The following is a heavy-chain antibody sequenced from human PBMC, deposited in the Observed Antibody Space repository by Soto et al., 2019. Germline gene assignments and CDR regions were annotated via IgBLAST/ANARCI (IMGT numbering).Heavy chain of an antibody. CDR3: ANDYGDYEGGGGFSRFDP. D-gene: IGHD4-17*01. J-gene: IGHJ5*02. V-gene: IGHV4-39*01. Sequence: PWETLSLTCSVSGGSVKSSSYYWAWIRQPPGKGLEWIGSIYYGGSTYYNPSLKSRATISLDTSKNQFSLKLTSVTAADTAVSYCANDYGDYEGGGGFSRFDPWGQGTMVTVSS. CDR2: IYYGGST. CDR1: GGSVKSSSYY.